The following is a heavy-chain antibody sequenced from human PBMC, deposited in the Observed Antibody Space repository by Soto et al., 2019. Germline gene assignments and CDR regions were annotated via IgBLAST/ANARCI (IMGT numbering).Heavy chain of an antibody. CDR3: ASRHCTNGVCYLSSDYFDY. Sequence: KPSETLSLTCTVSGGSNSSGDYYWSWIRQPPGKGLEWIGYIYYSGTTYYNPSLKSRVTISADTSKNQFSLKLSSVTAADTAVYYCASRHCTNGVCYLSSDYFDYWGQGTLVTVSS. J-gene: IGHJ4*02. D-gene: IGHD2-8*01. CDR2: IYYSGTT. CDR1: GGSNSSGDYY. V-gene: IGHV4-30-4*01.